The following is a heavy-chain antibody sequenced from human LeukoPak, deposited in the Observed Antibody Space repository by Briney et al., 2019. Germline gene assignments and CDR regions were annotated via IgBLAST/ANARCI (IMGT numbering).Heavy chain of an antibody. CDR3: ARAPIVVPAAIRRGWFDP. CDR1: GGSISSYY. Sequence: SETLSLTCTVSGGSISSYYWSWIRQPPGKGLEWIGYIYYSGSTNYNPSLKSRVTISVDTSKNQFSLKLSSVTAADTAVYYCARAPIVVPAAIRRGWFDPWGQGTLVTVSS. V-gene: IGHV4-59*01. D-gene: IGHD2-2*02. J-gene: IGHJ5*02. CDR2: IYYSGST.